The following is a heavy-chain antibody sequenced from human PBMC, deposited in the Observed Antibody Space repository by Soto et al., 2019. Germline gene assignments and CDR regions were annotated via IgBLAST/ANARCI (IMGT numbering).Heavy chain of an antibody. Sequence: SETLSLTCTVSGGSISSYYWSWIRQPPGKGLEWIGYIYYSGSTNYNPSLKSRVTISVDTSKNQFSLKLSSVTAADTAVYYCARLGRGSGSYPWRFPFDYWGQGTLVTVSS. CDR1: GGSISSYY. J-gene: IGHJ4*02. CDR2: IYYSGST. CDR3: ARLGRGSGSYPWRFPFDY. D-gene: IGHD3-10*01. V-gene: IGHV4-59*01.